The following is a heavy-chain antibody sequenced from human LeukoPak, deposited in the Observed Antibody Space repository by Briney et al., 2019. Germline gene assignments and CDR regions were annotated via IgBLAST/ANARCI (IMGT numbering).Heavy chain of an antibody. J-gene: IGHJ4*02. CDR1: GFTFSSYS. V-gene: IGHV3-21*01. CDR2: ISSSSSYI. D-gene: IGHD2-2*01. Sequence: PGGPLRLSCAASGFTFSSYSMNWVRQAPGKGLDWVSSISSSSSYIYYADSVKGRFTISRDNAKNSLYLQMNSLRAEDTAVYYCARGPRQYCSSTSCYLDYWGQGTLVTVSS. CDR3: ARGPRQYCSSTSCYLDY.